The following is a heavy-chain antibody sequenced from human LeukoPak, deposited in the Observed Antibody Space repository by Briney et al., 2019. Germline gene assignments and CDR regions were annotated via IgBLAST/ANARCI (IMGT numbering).Heavy chain of an antibody. CDR2: ISRCGSHM. V-gene: IGHV3-21*01. D-gene: IGHD4-17*01. CDR3: ASFMTTVTIPDY. CDR1: GFPFRRYR. J-gene: IGHJ4*02. Sequence: GGPVTLSCAPSGFPFRRYRMKYVRHPPDKPRECFSSISRCGSHMYYADSVKGRFTLPRDNAKSSLYLQMNSLSAQDTAVYYCASFMTTVTIPDYWGQRTLVTVSS.